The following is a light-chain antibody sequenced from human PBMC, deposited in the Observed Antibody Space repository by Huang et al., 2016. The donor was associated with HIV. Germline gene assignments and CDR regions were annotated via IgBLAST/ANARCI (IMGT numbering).Light chain of an antibody. CDR1: ESLLHSNGYNY. V-gene: IGKV2-28*01. Sequence: DIVMTQSPRSLSVTPGEPASISCRSDESLLHSNGYNYLEWYVQKPGQSPQLLIYSASTRASGVPDRFSGRGSGTDFTLKISRVEADDVGIYYCMQGLQTRITFGQGTRLEIK. J-gene: IGKJ5*01. CDR2: SAS. CDR3: MQGLQTRIT.